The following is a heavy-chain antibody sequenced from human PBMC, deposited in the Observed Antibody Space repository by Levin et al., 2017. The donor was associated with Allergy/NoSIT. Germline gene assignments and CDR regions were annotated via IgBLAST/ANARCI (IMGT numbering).Heavy chain of an antibody. CDR3: ARGVGLHLGELSFFGAFDI. D-gene: IGHD3-16*02. V-gene: IGHV4-61*01. CDR2: IYYSGST. CDR1: GGSVSSGSYY. J-gene: IGHJ3*02. Sequence: PSETLSLTCTVSGGSVSSGSYYWSWIRQPPGKGLEWIGYIYYSGSTNYNPSLKSRVTISVDTSKNQFSLKLSSVTAADTAVYYCARGVGLHLGELSFFGAFDIWGQGTMVTVSS.